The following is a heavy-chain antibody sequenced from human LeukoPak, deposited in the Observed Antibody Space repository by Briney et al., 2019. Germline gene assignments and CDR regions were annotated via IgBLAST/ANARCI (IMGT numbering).Heavy chain of an antibody. J-gene: IGHJ4*02. CDR2: INPNSGGT. Sequence: GASVKVSCNASGYTFTGYYMHWVRQAPGQGLEWMGWINPNSGGTNYAQKFQGRVTMTRDTSISAAYMELSRLRSDDTAVYYCARVPGYSSSWYQYWGQGTLVTVSS. D-gene: IGHD6-13*01. CDR3: ARVPGYSSSWYQY. CDR1: GYTFTGYY. V-gene: IGHV1-2*02.